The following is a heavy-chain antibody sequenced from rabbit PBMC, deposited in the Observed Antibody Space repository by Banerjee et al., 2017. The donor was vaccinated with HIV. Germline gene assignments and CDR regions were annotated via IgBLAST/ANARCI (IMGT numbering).Heavy chain of an antibody. Sequence: QEQLVESGGGLVQPEGSLTLTCKASGFSFSSSYHMSWVRQAPGKGLEWIACIDGGDSGTTYYASWAKGRFTISKTSSTTVTLQMTSLTAADTATYFCARYYIGDADFDLWGPGTLVTVS. V-gene: IGHV1S45*01. CDR1: GFSFSSSYH. CDR3: ARYYIGDADFDL. CDR2: IDGGDSGTT. J-gene: IGHJ4*01. D-gene: IGHD1-1*01.